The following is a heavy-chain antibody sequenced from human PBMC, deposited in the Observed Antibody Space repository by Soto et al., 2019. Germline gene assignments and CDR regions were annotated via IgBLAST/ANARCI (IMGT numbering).Heavy chain of an antibody. CDR3: ARDGENYYGSGSYNADFDY. D-gene: IGHD3-10*01. V-gene: IGHV3-33*01. CDR2: IWYDGSNK. CDR1: GFTFSSYG. Sequence: GGSLRLSCAASGFTFSSYGMHWVRQAPGKGLEWVAVIWYDGSNKYYADSVKGRFTISRDNSKNTLYLQMNSLRAEDTAVYYCARDGENYYGSGSYNADFDYWGQGTLVTVSS. J-gene: IGHJ4*02.